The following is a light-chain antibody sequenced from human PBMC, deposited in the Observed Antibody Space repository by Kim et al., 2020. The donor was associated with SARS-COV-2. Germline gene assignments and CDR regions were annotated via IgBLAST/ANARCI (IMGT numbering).Light chain of an antibody. J-gene: IGKJ1*01. Sequence: ASISCRSSQRHHLESVCNSLDWYLQKPGQSPQRLIYLGSNRPSGVPDRFSHSVSEADFTQKISTVEAEDVVIYDCMQTLHAPPWTFAQGTKVYIK. CDR3: MQTLHAPPWT. V-gene: IGKV2-28*01. CDR1: QRHHLESVCNS. CDR2: LGS.